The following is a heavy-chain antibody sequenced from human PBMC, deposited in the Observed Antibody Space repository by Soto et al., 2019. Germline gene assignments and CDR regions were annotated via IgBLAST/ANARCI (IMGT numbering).Heavy chain of an antibody. V-gene: IGHV4-4*07. CDR3: AREAGPDRWFDP. J-gene: IGHJ5*02. Sequence: PSETLSLTCTVSGASISSYFWTWIRQPAGKGLYWIGRISTSGTTNYNPSLKSRVTMSVDTSKNHFSLNLSSVTAADTAVYYCAREAGPDRWFDPWGQGTLVTVSS. D-gene: IGHD6-19*01. CDR1: GASISSYF. CDR2: ISTSGTT.